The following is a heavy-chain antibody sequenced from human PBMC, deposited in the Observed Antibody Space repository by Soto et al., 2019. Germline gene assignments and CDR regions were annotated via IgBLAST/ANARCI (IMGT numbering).Heavy chain of an antibody. CDR1: GITFTNAW. CDR2: IKNRADGGTT. J-gene: IGHJ4*02. CDR3: TTDPGDYEDF. Sequence: EVQLVESGGDLVKPGGCLRLSCAASGITFTNAWMSWVRQAPGKGLEWVGRIKNRADGGTTDYAASVRGRFAISRDDSKNTLCLQMNSLEAEDTAVYYCTTDPGDYEDFWGQGTLVTVSS. D-gene: IGHD4-17*01. V-gene: IGHV3-15*01.